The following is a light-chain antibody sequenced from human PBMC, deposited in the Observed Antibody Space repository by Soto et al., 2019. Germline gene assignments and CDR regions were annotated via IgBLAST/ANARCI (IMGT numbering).Light chain of an antibody. CDR1: SNDIGAYNR. CDR3: ASHTASNTWV. CDR2: EVT. Sequence: QSVLTQAASASGSPGQSITISCTGTSNDIGAYNRVSWYQQHPGKVPKVMIYEVTNRPSGVSTRFSGSKSGNTAFLTISGLQTDDEAHYYCASHTASNTWVFGGGTKLTVL. V-gene: IGLV2-14*01. J-gene: IGLJ3*02.